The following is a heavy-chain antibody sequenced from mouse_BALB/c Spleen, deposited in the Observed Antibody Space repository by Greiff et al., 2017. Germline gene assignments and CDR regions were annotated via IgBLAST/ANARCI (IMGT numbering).Heavy chain of an antibody. CDR2: ILPGSGST. V-gene: IGHV1-9*01. CDR1: GYTFSSYW. Sequence: QVHVKQSGAELMKPGASVKISCKATGYTFSSYWIEWVKQRPGHGLEWIGEILPGSGSTNYNEKFKGKATFTADTSSNTAYMQLSSLTSEDSAVYYCARGVLPYYYAMDYWGQGTSVTVSS. CDR3: ARGVLPYYYAMDY. J-gene: IGHJ4*01. D-gene: IGHD1-1*01.